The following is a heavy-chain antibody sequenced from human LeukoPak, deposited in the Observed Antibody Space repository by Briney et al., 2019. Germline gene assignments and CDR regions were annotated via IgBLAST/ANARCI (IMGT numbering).Heavy chain of an antibody. CDR1: GFTFSSLS. Sequence: GGSLRLSCAASGFTFSSLSMNWVRQAPGKGLVWVSYISSRSSNKEYADSVKGRFTISRDNSKNSLFLQMDSLRAEDSAIYYCAREGWDLNALDIWGQGTMVTVSP. V-gene: IGHV3-48*04. CDR2: ISSRSSNK. J-gene: IGHJ3*02. D-gene: IGHD1-26*01. CDR3: AREGWDLNALDI.